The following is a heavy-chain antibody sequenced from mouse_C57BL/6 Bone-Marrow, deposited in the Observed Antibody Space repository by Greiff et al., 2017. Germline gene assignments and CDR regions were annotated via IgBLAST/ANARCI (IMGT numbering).Heavy chain of an antibody. CDR3: TRSHYGSSPRWYFDV. CDR2: IDPETGGT. D-gene: IGHD1-1*01. Sequence: QVQLQQSGAELVRPGASVTLSCKASGYTFTDYEMHWVKQTPVHGLEWIGAIDPETGGTAYNQKFKGKAKLTADKSSSTAYMELRSLTSEDSAVYYCTRSHYGSSPRWYFDVWGTGTTVTVSS. V-gene: IGHV1-15*01. CDR1: GYTFTDYE. J-gene: IGHJ1*03.